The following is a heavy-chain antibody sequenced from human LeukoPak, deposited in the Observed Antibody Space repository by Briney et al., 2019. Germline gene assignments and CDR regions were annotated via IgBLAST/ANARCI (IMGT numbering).Heavy chain of an antibody. D-gene: IGHD3-3*01. V-gene: IGHV1-2*02. Sequence: GASVNVSCKASGYAFIGNYIHWVRQAPGQGLEWMGWINPDSGTTKYAQNFQGRVTMTSDTSVSTAYMDLSSLTSDDTAVYYCARATTIFGVVIILFDTWGQGTLVTVSS. J-gene: IGHJ4*02. CDR2: INPDSGTT. CDR3: ARATTIFGVVIILFDT. CDR1: GYAFIGNY.